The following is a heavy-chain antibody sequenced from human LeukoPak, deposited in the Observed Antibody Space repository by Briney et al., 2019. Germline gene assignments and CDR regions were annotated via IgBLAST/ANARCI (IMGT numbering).Heavy chain of an antibody. CDR2: IWYDGSNK. CDR3: ASQNLIAVPGYYFDY. Sequence: GGSLRLSCAASGFTFSSYGMHWVRQAPGKGLEWVAVIWYDGSNKYYADSVKGRFTISRDNSKNTLYLQMNSLRAEDTAVYYCASQNLIAVPGYYFDYWGQGTLATVSS. V-gene: IGHV3-33*01. D-gene: IGHD6-19*01. CDR1: GFTFSSYG. J-gene: IGHJ4*02.